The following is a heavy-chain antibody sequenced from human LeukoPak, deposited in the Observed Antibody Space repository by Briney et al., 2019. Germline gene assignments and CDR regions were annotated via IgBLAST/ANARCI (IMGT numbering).Heavy chain of an antibody. CDR2: ISTSCTSI. CDR1: GFAFSSYT. V-gene: IGHV3-48*04. CDR3: ARAAAAGTIPFWFDP. Sequence: GGSLRLSCAASGFAFSSYTMNWVRQAPGRGLEWVSYISTSCTSINYADSVKGRFTISRDNAKNSLYLQMNSLRAEDTAVYYCARAAAAGTIPFWFDPWGQGTPVTVSS. J-gene: IGHJ5*02. D-gene: IGHD6-13*01.